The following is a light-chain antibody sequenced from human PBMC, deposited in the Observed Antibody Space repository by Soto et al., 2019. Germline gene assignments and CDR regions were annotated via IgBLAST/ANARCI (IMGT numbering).Light chain of an antibody. CDR2: RDN. Sequence: QSVLAQPPSVSGTPGQRFTVSCSGGRSNIGSNPVHWYQQLPGAAPKLLIYRDNQRPSGVPDRFAASKSGTSDSLAISGLQSEDEGDYYSAAWDASHNVLYVFGTGTKVTVL. J-gene: IGLJ1*01. CDR1: RSNIGSNP. V-gene: IGLV1-44*01. CDR3: AAWDASHNVLYV.